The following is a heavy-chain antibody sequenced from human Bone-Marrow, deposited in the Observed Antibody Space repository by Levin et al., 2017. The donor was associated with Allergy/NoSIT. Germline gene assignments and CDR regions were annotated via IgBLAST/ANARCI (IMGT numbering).Heavy chain of an antibody. CDR1: GYTFSNYY. Sequence: ASVKVSCKTSGYTFSNYYMHWVRQAPGQGLEWMGWIDPDRGDTKYAQKFEGRVTMTRDTSISTIYMELTRLTSDDTAVFYFARGIGESYTSLIDTWGQGTLVTVSS. V-gene: IGHV1-2*02. CDR2: IDPDRGDT. D-gene: IGHD5-18*01. CDR3: ARGIGESYTSLIDT. J-gene: IGHJ5*02.